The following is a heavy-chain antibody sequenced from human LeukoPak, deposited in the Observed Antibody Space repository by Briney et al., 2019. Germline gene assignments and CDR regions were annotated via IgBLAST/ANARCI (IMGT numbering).Heavy chain of an antibody. CDR2: IYYSGST. Sequence: SETLSLTCTVSGVSISSGGYYWSWIRQHPGKGLEWIGYIYYSGSTYYNPSLKSRVTISVDTSKNQFSLKLSSVTAADTAVYYCARVPSCGGDCFHFDYWGQGTLVTVSS. CDR1: GVSISSGGYY. D-gene: IGHD2-21*02. J-gene: IGHJ4*02. V-gene: IGHV4-31*03. CDR3: ARVPSCGGDCFHFDY.